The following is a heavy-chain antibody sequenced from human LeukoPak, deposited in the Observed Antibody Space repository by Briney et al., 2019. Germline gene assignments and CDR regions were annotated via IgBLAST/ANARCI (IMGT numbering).Heavy chain of an antibody. CDR3: AGDRATSYFDY. D-gene: IGHD1-26*01. V-gene: IGHV3-33*08. Sequence: GGSLRLSCAASGFTFSSYAMSWVRQAPGKGLEWVAFIWYDGSNKYYTDSVKGRFTISRDNSKNMLYLQMNSLRAEDTAVYYCAGDRATSYFDYWGQGALVTISS. CDR1: GFTFSSYA. CDR2: IWYDGSNK. J-gene: IGHJ4*02.